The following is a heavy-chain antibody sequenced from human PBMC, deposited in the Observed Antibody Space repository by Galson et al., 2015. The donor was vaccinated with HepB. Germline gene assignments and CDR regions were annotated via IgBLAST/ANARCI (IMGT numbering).Heavy chain of an antibody. CDR1: GSILSSYS. CDR2: MSSSTNYI. CDR3: ATNTPAAVMRASGMDV. J-gene: IGHJ6*02. V-gene: IGHV3-21*01. Sequence: SLRLSCAASGSILSSYSMNWVRQAPGKGLEWVSSMSSSTNYIYYADSVKGRFTASIDNAKNSLFLQMNSLRAEDTAVYYCATNTPAAVMRASGMDVWGQGTAVTVPS. D-gene: IGHD2-2*01.